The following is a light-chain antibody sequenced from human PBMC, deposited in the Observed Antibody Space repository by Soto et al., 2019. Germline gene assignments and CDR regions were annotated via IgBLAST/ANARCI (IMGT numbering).Light chain of an antibody. CDR2: GAS. V-gene: IGKV3-20*01. J-gene: IGKJ2*01. CDR3: QQYGSSPMYT. CDR1: QSVSSSY. Sequence: EIVLTQSPGTLSLSPGERATLSCRASQSVSSSYLAWYQQKPGQAPRLLIHGASARATGIPDRFGGSGSGTDFTLTISRLEPEDFAVYFCQQYGSSPMYTFGQGTKLEIK.